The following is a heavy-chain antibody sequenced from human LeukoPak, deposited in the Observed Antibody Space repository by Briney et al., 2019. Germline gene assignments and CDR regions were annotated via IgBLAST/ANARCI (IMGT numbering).Heavy chain of an antibody. V-gene: IGHV4-4*09. CDR3: ARHGGTLDP. J-gene: IGHJ5*02. CDR1: GDSISSFD. D-gene: IGHD3-3*01. CDR2: IFTSGGT. Sequence: PSETLSLTCTVSGDSISSFDWTWTRQPPGKGLEWIGYIFTSGGTNYNPSLTSRVTISVDTSKNQFSLKLSSVTAADTAVYYCARHGGTLDPWGQGTLVTVSS.